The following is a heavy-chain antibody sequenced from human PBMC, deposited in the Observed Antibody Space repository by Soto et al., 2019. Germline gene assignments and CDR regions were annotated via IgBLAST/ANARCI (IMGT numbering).Heavy chain of an antibody. D-gene: IGHD6-19*01. V-gene: IGHV3-49*03. CDR2: IRSKAYGGTT. J-gene: IGHJ5*02. CDR1: GFTFGDYA. Sequence: GGSLRLSCTASGFTFGDYAMSWFRQAPGKGLEWVGFIRSKAYGGTTEYAASVKGRFTISRDDSKSIAYLQMNSLKTEDTAVYYCTRYGSSGCYVRWFDPWGQGTPVTVSS. CDR3: TRYGSSGCYVRWFDP.